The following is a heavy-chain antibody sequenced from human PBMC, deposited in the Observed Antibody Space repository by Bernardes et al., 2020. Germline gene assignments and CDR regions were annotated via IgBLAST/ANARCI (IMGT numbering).Heavy chain of an antibody. V-gene: IGHV4-34*01. CDR2: ITQSGRT. Sequence: SETLSLTCAVSGGSFSDYDWSWIRQSPGKGLEWIGEITQSGRTIYNPSLKSRVTISVDTSKNQFSLILSSVTAADTAIYYCARSSDGSNYSYYMDVWGTGTTVTVSS. CDR3: ARSSDGSNYSYYMDV. J-gene: IGHJ6*03. CDR1: GGSFSDYD.